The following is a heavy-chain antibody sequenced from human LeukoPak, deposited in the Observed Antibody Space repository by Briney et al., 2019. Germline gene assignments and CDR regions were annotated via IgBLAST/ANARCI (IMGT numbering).Heavy chain of an antibody. CDR2: ISSSSSYI. CDR1: GFTFSSYS. CDR3: AREACSSTSCYDFDY. V-gene: IGHV3-21*01. Sequence: PGRSLRLSCAASGFTFSSYSMNWVRQAPGKGLEWVSSISSSSSYIYYADSVKGRFTISRDNAKNSLYLQMNSLRAEDTAVYYCAREACSSTSCYDFDYWGQGTLVTVSS. D-gene: IGHD2-2*01. J-gene: IGHJ4*02.